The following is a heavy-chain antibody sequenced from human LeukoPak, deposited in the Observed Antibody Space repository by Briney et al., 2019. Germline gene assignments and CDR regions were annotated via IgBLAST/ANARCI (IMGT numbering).Heavy chain of an antibody. CDR3: VRDRKIFDY. Sequence: GGSLRLSCAASGFIFSDYWMSWVRQTPGKGLEWVANIKKDGSEKYYVDSLKGRCTISRDNAKNSLYLQMNSLRAEDTAVYYCVRDRKIFDYWSQGTLVTVSS. V-gene: IGHV3-7*05. J-gene: IGHJ4*02. CDR2: IKKDGSEK. CDR1: GFIFSDYW. D-gene: IGHD1-14*01.